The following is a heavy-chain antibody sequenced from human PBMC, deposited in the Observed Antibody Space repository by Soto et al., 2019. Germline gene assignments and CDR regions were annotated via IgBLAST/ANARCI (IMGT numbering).Heavy chain of an antibody. Sequence: PGESLKISCKSSGYSFTSYWISWVRQMPGKGLEWMGRIDPSDSYTNYSPSFQGHVTISADKSISTAYLQWSSLKASDTAMYYCARLPIVVVPAAMLNYYYYGMDVWGQGTTVTVS. D-gene: IGHD2-2*01. V-gene: IGHV5-10-1*01. CDR1: GYSFTSYW. J-gene: IGHJ6*02. CDR3: ARLPIVVVPAAMLNYYYYGMDV. CDR2: IDPSDSYT.